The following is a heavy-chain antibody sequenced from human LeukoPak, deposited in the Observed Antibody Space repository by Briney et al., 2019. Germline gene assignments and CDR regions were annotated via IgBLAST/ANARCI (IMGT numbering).Heavy chain of an antibody. Sequence: SETLSLTCTGSGGSISSYCWSWIRQPPGKGLEWIGDIYYTGSTNYNPSLKSRVIISVDTSKNQFSLKLSSVTAADTAMYYCARARGGLLVQGFDHWGQGSLVTVSS. CDR2: IYYTGST. CDR1: GGSISSYC. J-gene: IGHJ4*02. D-gene: IGHD3-10*01. V-gene: IGHV4-59*01. CDR3: ARARGGLLVQGFDH.